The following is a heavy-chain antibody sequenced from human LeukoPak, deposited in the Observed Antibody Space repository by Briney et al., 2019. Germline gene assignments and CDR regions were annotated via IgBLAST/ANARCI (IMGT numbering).Heavy chain of an antibody. Sequence: GGSLRLSCAASGFMFSSYGMHWVRQAPGKGLEWVAFIRYDGSNKYYADSVKGRFTISRDNSKNTLYLQMNSLRAEDTAVYYCAKGVGATRCVPVDYWGQGTLVTVSS. J-gene: IGHJ4*02. CDR2: IRYDGSNK. CDR1: GFMFSSYG. CDR3: AKGVGATRCVPVDY. D-gene: IGHD1-26*01. V-gene: IGHV3-30*02.